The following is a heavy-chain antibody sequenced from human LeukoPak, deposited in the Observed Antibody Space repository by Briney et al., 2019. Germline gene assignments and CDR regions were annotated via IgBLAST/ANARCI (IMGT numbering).Heavy chain of an antibody. CDR2: IRAYNGNT. J-gene: IGHJ5*02. D-gene: IGHD2-15*01. V-gene: IGHV1-18*01. CDR3: ARDPVYCSGGSCYGGYNWFDP. Sequence: ASVKVSCKASGYTFTSYGISWVRQAPGQGLEWMGWIRAYNGNTNYAQKLQGRVTMTTDTSTSTAYMELRSLRSDDTAVYYCARDPVYCSGGSCYGGYNWFDPWGQGTLVTVSS. CDR1: GYTFTSYG.